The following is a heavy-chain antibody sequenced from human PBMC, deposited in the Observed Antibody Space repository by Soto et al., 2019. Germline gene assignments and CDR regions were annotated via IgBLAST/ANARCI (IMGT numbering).Heavy chain of an antibody. CDR1: GYTFTSYY. J-gene: IGHJ6*02. D-gene: IGHD3-22*01. V-gene: IGHV1-46*01. Sequence: ASVKVSCKASGYTFTSYYMHWVRQAPGQGLEWMGIINPSVGSTSYAQKFQGRVTMTRDKSTSTVYMELSSLRSEDTAVYYCARNQYYYDSSGYSAEPYYYYYYGMDVWGQGTTVTVSS. CDR3: ARNQYYYDSSGYSAEPYYYYYYGMDV. CDR2: INPSVGST.